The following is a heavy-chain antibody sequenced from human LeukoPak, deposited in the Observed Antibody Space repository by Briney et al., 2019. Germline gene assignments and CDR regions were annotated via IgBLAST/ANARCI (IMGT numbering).Heavy chain of an antibody. CDR3: ARDGYGWESLDY. D-gene: IGHD2-2*03. Sequence: GGSLRLSCAASGFTFSDYWMHWVRQAPGKGLVWVSIINTDTRGTYYADSVKGRFTISRDNAKNTLYLQMNSLRAEDTAVYYCARDGYGWESLDYWGQGALVTVSS. V-gene: IGHV3-74*01. J-gene: IGHJ4*02. CDR1: GFTFSDYW. CDR2: INTDTRGT.